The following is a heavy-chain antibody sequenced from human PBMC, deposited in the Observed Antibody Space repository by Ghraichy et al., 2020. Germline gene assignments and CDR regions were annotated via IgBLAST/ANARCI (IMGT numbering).Heavy chain of an antibody. CDR3: ALWFGESQSWFDP. CDR1: GYTFTAYY. CDR2: INPDSGGL. Sequence: ASVKVSCKASGYTFTAYYMHWVRQAPGQGLEWMGWINPDSGGLKYAQKFQGRVNMTRATSISTAYMELNSLGSDDTAVYYCALWFGESQSWFDPWGQGTLVTVSS. V-gene: IGHV1-2*02. D-gene: IGHD3-10*01. J-gene: IGHJ5*02.